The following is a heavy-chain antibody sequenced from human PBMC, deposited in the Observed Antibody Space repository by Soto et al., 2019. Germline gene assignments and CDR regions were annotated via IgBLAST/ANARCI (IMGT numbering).Heavy chain of an antibody. D-gene: IGHD3-10*01. V-gene: IGHV4-59*01. CDR1: GGSISSYY. Sequence: SETLSLTCTVSGGSISSYYWSWIRQPPGKGLEWIGYIYYSGSTNYNPSLKSRVTISVDTSKNQFSLKLSSVTAADTAVYYCASRSTSWFGEMDWGQGTLVTVSS. CDR2: IYYSGST. J-gene: IGHJ4*02. CDR3: ASRSTSWFGEMD.